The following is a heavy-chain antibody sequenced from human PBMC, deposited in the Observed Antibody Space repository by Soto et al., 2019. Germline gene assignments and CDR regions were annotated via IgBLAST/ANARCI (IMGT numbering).Heavy chain of an antibody. J-gene: IGHJ5*02. CDR2: IIPILGIA. V-gene: IGHV1-69*04. D-gene: IGHD3-10*01. CDR3: ARDLMVRGVTNNWFDP. CDR1: GGTFSSYT. Sequence: GASVKVSCKASGGTFSSYTISWVRQAPGQGLEWMGRIIPILGIANYAQKFQGRVTITADKSTSTAYMELSSLRSEDTAVYYCARDLMVRGVTNNWFDPWGQGTLVTVSS.